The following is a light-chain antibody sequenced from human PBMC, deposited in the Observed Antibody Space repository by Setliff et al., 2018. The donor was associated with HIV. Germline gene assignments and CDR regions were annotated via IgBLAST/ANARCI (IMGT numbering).Light chain of an antibody. Sequence: QSVLTQPASVSGSPGQSITISCTGTSSDIGSYNFVSWYQQHPGKAPKLMIFDVTRRPSGVSDRFSGSKSGHTASLTISGLQAEDEADYYCSSYTTSSTYVFGTGTKV. CDR1: SSDIGSYNF. CDR2: DVT. V-gene: IGLV2-14*03. CDR3: SSYTTSSTYV. J-gene: IGLJ1*01.